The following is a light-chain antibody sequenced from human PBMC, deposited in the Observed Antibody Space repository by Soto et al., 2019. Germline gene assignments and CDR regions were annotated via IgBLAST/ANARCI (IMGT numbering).Light chain of an antibody. V-gene: IGKV3-20*01. CDR2: GAS. CDR3: QQYGSSPPGT. J-gene: IGKJ3*01. Sequence: EIVLTQSPGTLSLSPGERATLSCRASQSVSSSYLAWYQQKAGQAPRLLIYGASSRATGIPDRFSGSGSETDFTLTISRLEPEDFAVYYCQQYGSSPPGTFGPGTKVDIK. CDR1: QSVSSSY.